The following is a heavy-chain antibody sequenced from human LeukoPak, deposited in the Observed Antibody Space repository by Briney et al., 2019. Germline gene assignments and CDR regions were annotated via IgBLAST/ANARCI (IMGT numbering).Heavy chain of an antibody. D-gene: IGHD4-17*01. J-gene: IGHJ2*01. CDR2: IYIGGRT. CDR1: GFPVSSYY. CDR3: ARCLGGDYVSDTYWYFDL. V-gene: IGHV3-53*01. Sequence: GGPLRLSCAASGFPVSSYYMSWVRQAPGKGLEWVSVIYIGGRTYYADSVTGRFTISRDNSKNTLYLQMNSLRAEDTAVYYCARCLGGDYVSDTYWYFDLWGRGTPVTVSS.